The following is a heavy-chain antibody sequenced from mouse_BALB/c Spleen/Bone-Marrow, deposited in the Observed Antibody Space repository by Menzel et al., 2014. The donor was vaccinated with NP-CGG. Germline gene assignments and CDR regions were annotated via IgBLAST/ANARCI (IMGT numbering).Heavy chain of an antibody. D-gene: IGHD4-1*01. J-gene: IGHJ4*01. CDR2: INPGSGGT. CDR3: ARCXTGTSAMDY. Sequence: VQREESGAELVRPGTSVKVSCRASGYAFSNYLIEWVKQRPGQGLEWIGVINPGSGGTNYNEKFKAKATLTADKSSSTAYIQLSGLTSDDSAVYFCARCXTGTSAMDYWSQGTSVTVSS. V-gene: IGHV1-54*01. CDR1: GYAFSNYL.